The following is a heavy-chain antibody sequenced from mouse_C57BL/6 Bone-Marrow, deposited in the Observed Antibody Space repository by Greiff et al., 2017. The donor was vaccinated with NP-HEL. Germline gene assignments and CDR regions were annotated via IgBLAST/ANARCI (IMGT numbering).Heavy chain of an antibody. J-gene: IGHJ3*01. CDR3: ARVWYFFPWFAY. CDR1: GYTFTSYW. Sequence: QVQLQQPGAELVRPGTSVKLSCKASGYTFTSYWMHWVQQRPGQGLEWIGVIDPSDSYTNYNQKFKGKATLTVDTSSSTAYMPLSSLTSEASAVEYCARVWYFFPWFAYWGQGTLVTVSA. V-gene: IGHV1-59*01. D-gene: IGHD1-1*02. CDR2: IDPSDSYT.